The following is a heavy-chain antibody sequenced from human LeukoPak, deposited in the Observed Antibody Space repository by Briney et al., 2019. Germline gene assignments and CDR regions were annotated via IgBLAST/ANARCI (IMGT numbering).Heavy chain of an antibody. Sequence: GGSLRLSCIASGFTFSTYWMSCVRQAPGGGLEWVANIKEDGSETYYVDSVKGRFTISRDNAKISLYLQMNSLRAEDTAVYYCASQFWWAAVAGTTLDYWGQGTLVTVSS. V-gene: IGHV3-7*05. CDR2: IKEDGSET. D-gene: IGHD6-19*01. CDR3: ASQFWWAAVAGTTLDY. J-gene: IGHJ4*02. CDR1: GFTFSTYW.